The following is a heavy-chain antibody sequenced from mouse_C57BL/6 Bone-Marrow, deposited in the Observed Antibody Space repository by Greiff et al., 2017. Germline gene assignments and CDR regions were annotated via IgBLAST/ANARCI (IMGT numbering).Heavy chain of an antibody. J-gene: IGHJ2*01. CDR1: GYAFTNYL. Sequence: VQLHQSGAELVRPGTSVKVSCKASGYAFTNYLIEWVKQRPGQGLEWIGVIDPGSGGTNYNEKFKGKATLTADKSSSTAYMQLSSLTSEDSAVYFCATQDYYCSSYGDYWGQGTTLTVSS. D-gene: IGHD1-1*01. CDR2: IDPGSGGT. V-gene: IGHV1-54*01. CDR3: ATQDYYCSSYGDY.